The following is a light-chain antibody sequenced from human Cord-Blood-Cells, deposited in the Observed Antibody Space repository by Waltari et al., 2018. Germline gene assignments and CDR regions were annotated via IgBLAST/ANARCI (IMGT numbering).Light chain of an antibody. Sequence: EIVLTQSPGTLSLSQGERATLPCRASQSVSSSYLAWYQQKPGQAPRLLIYGASSRATGIPDRFSGSGSGTDFTLTISRLEPEDFAVYYCQQYGSSPGTFGQGTKVEIK. CDR1: QSVSSSY. J-gene: IGKJ1*01. CDR3: QQYGSSPGT. V-gene: IGKV3-20*01. CDR2: GAS.